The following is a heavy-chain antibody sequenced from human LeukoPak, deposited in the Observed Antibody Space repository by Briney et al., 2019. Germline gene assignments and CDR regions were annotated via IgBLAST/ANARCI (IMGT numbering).Heavy chain of an antibody. CDR1: GFTFSTYW. V-gene: IGHV3-7*01. CDR2: INQDGTEK. D-gene: IGHD3-10*01. CDR3: ARDLYYFESESYYASDY. Sequence: GGSLRLSCEASGFTFSTYWMSWVRQAPGKGLGWVGNINQDGTEKHYLDSMRGRFTISRDNAKNSLFLQMNSLRAEDTAVYFCARDLYYFESESYYASDYWGQGTLVTVSS. J-gene: IGHJ4*02.